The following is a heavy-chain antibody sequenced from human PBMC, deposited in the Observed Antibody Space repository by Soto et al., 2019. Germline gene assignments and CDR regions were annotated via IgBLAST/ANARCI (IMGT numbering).Heavy chain of an antibody. CDR1: GFTFSSYG. D-gene: IGHD6-19*01. J-gene: IGHJ4*02. Sequence: GESLKISCAASGFTFSSYGMHWVRQAPGKGLEWVAVISYDGSNKYYADSVKGRFTISRDNSKNTLYLQMNSLRAEDTAVYYCANVLIDSSGWSAFDYWGQGTLVTVSS. V-gene: IGHV3-30*18. CDR3: ANVLIDSSGWSAFDY. CDR2: ISYDGSNK.